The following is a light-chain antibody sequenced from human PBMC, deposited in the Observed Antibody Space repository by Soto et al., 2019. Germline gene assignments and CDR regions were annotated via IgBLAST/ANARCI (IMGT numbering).Light chain of an antibody. CDR2: DTP. V-gene: IGKV3-15*01. CDR1: QGIGDT. J-gene: IGKJ4*01. CDR3: HPYTNWPLT. Sequence: EVAMRPSPAALSVSPGEGGTLSCRSSQGIGDTLAWYQHKPGQTPRLLIYDTPTRATGVPTRFSGSMSGAEFTLTINSLQCEYFAVYYCHPYTNWPLTFGGGTKVDIK.